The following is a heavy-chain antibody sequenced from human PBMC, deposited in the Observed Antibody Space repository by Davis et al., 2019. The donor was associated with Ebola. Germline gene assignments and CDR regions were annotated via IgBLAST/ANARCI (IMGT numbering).Heavy chain of an antibody. Sequence: GGSLRPSCPASGFTFSSYGMHWVCQASAKVPERVAVISYDGSNKYYADSVKGRFTISRDNSKNTLYLQMNSLRAEDTAVYYCAKPGIVGVYYYGMDVWGQGTTVTVSS. CDR1: GFTFSSYG. D-gene: IGHD1-26*01. V-gene: IGHV3-30*18. CDR2: ISYDGSNK. CDR3: AKPGIVGVYYYGMDV. J-gene: IGHJ6*02.